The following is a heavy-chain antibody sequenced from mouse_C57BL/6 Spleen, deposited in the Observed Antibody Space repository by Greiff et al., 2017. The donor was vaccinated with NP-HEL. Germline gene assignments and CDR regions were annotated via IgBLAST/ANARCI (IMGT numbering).Heavy chain of an antibody. V-gene: IGHV1-81*01. Sequence: VKVVESGAELARPGASVKLSCKASGYTFTSYGISWVKQRTGQGLEWIGEIYPRSGNTYYNEKFKGKATLTADKSSSTAYMELRSLTSEDSAVYFCARGGGNYEGYYYAMDYWGQGTSVTVSS. CDR2: IYPRSGNT. D-gene: IGHD2-1*01. CDR3: ARGGGNYEGYYYAMDY. CDR1: GYTFTSYG. J-gene: IGHJ4*01.